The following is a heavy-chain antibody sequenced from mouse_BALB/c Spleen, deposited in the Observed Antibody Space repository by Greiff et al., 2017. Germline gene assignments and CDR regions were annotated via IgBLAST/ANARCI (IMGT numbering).Heavy chain of an antibody. Sequence: EVKLQESGPGLVKPSQSLSLTCTVTGYSITSDYAWNWIRQFPGNKLEWMGYISYSGSTSYNPSLKSRISITRDTSKNQFFLQLNSVTTEDTATYYCARSDSLLRPHYFDYWGQGTTLTVSS. V-gene: IGHV3-2*02. CDR1: GYSITSDYA. D-gene: IGHD1-2*01. J-gene: IGHJ2*01. CDR3: ARSDSLLRPHYFDY. CDR2: ISYSGST.